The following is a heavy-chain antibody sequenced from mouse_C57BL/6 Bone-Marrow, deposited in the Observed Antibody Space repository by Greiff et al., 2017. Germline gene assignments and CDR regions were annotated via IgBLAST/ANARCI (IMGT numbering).Heavy chain of an antibody. CDR2: IDPSDSYT. CDR3: ARGLRRRGAWFAY. J-gene: IGHJ3*01. V-gene: IGHV1-50*01. Sequence: VQLQQPGAELVKPGASVTLSCKASGYTFTSYWMQWVKQRPGQGLEWIGEIDPSDSYTNYNQKFKGKATLTVDTSSSTAYMQLSSLTSEDSAVYYCARGLRRRGAWFAYWGQGTLVTVSA. D-gene: IGHD2-2*01. CDR1: GYTFTSYW.